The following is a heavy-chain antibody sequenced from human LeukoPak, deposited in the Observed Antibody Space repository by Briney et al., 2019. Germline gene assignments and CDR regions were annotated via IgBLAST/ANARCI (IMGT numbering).Heavy chain of an antibody. J-gene: IGHJ4*02. CDR2: IYRGNT. CDR1: GGSITAYY. V-gene: IGHV4-4*07. D-gene: IGHD2-15*01. Sequence: SETLSLTCSVCGGSITAYYWNWLRQPAGKGLEWIGRIYRGNTNYSPSLKSRVTMSVDTSKNHFYLKLTSVTAADTAVYYCARSDCSRGGCPIFEDWGQGILVTVSP. CDR3: ARSDCSRGGCPIFED.